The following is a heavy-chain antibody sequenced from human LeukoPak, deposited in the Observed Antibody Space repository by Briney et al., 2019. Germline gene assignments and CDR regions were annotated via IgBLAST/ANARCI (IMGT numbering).Heavy chain of an antibody. Sequence: GRSLRLSCAASGFTFSSYGMHWVRQAPGKGLEWVAVIWYDGSNKYYADSVKGRFTISRDNSKNTLYLQINSLRAEDTAVYYCAKSDYGDHDWYFDLWGRGTLVTVSS. CDR2: IWYDGSNK. CDR1: GFTFSSYG. CDR3: AKSDYGDHDWYFDL. J-gene: IGHJ2*01. V-gene: IGHV3-33*06. D-gene: IGHD4-17*01.